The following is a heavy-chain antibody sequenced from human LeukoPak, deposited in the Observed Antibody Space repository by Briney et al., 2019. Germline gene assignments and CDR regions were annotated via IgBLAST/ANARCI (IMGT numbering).Heavy chain of an antibody. CDR3: AKDRGARYYYDSSGYYY. Sequence: GGSLRLSCAASGFTFSSYAMHWVRQAPGKGLEWVAVISYDGSNKYYADSVKGRFTISRDNSKNTLYLQMNSLRAEDTAVYYCAKDRGARYYYDSSGYYYWGQGTLVTVSS. CDR1: GFTFSSYA. V-gene: IGHV3-30-3*01. D-gene: IGHD3-22*01. J-gene: IGHJ4*02. CDR2: ISYDGSNK.